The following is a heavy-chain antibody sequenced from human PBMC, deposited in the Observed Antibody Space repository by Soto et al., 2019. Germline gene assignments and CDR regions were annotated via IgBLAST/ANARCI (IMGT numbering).Heavy chain of an antibody. D-gene: IGHD2-15*01. J-gene: IGHJ3*02. CDR3: ARVSIVVVVAAPANDAFDI. Sequence: SETLSLTCAVYGGSSSGYYWSWIRQPPGKGLEWIGEINHSGSTNYNPSLKSRVTISVDTSKNQFSLKLSSVTAADTAVYYCARVSIVVVVAAPANDAFDIWGQGTMVTVSS. CDR1: GGSSSGYY. V-gene: IGHV4-34*01. CDR2: INHSGST.